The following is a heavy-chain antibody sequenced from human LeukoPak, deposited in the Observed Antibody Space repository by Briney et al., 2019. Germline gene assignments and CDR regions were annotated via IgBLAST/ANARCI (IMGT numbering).Heavy chain of an antibody. V-gene: IGHV3-53*01. CDR1: GLTINTNY. CDR3: AREIGYYFDSDDSRLRGRLDV. CDR2: IYPGGVT. Sequence: GGSLRLSCAASGLTINTNYMNWVRQAPGRGLEWLSVIYPGGVTKYAESVKVRFTVSRDIAKNTVYLEMNDLRAEDTALYYCAREIGYYFDSDDSRLRGRLDVWGKGTSVTVSS. D-gene: IGHD3-22*01. J-gene: IGHJ6*04.